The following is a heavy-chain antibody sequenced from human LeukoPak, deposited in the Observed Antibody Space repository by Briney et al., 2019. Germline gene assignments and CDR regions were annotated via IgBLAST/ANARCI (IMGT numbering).Heavy chain of an antibody. CDR1: GFTFDDYA. D-gene: IGHD3-10*01. J-gene: IGHJ4*02. CDR3: AKAPTYGSGSYYQYFDY. CDR2: ISWNSGSI. V-gene: IGHV3-9*01. Sequence: GRSLRLSCAASGFTFDDYAMHWVRQAPGKGLEWVSGISWNSGSIGYADSVKGRFTISRDNAKNSLYLQMNSLRAEDTALYYRAKAPTYGSGSYYQYFDYWGQGTLVTVSS.